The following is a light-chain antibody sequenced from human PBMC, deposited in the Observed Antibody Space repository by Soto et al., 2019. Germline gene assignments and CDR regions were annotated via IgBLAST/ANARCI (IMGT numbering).Light chain of an antibody. V-gene: IGKV3-20*01. Sequence: EIVLTQSPDTLSLSAGERATLSCRASQSVSSNLLAWYQPKAVQAPRLLLYAASSRASGSPDRVSGSGSGTGFTLTIRCLEREDFVGYYWEQYGTSGGFGQGTKLDVK. CDR3: EQYGTSGG. J-gene: IGKJ2*03. CDR1: QSVSSNL. CDR2: AAS.